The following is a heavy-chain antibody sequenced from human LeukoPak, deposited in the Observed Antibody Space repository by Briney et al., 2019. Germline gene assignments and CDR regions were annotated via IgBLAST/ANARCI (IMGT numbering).Heavy chain of an antibody. V-gene: IGHV3-33*03. CDR1: GSTSSSYA. J-gene: IGHJ4*02. Sequence: PGGSLPPSCVASGSTSSSYAMHGVRQAPGKGLEGVAVIRYVGSNKYYADTVKCRFTISRHKSKNTLYLQMYSLRAEDTAVYYCAKDYDIWTLVNWGQGTLVTVSS. CDR2: IRYVGSNK. D-gene: IGHD3-9*01. CDR3: AKDYDIWTLVN.